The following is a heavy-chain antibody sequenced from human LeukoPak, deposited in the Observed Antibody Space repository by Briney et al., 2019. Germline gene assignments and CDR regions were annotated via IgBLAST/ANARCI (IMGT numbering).Heavy chain of an antibody. J-gene: IGHJ4*02. V-gene: IGHV1-18*01. D-gene: IGHD5-18*01. CDR1: GYTFTSYG. CDR2: ISAYNGNT. CDR3: ARDDREIQLWSNDY. Sequence: HWASVKVSCTASGYTFTSYGISWVRQAPGQGLEWMGWISAYNGNTNYAQKLQGRVTMATDTSTSTAYMELRSLRSDDTAVYYCARDDREIQLWSNDYWGQGTPVTVSS.